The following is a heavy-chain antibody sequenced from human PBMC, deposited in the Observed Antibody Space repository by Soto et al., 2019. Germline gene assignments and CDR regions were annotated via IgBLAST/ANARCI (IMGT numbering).Heavy chain of an antibody. CDR2: ISYDGSNK. J-gene: IGHJ5*02. D-gene: IGHD3-3*01. CDR1: GFTFSSYG. V-gene: IGHV3-30*18. CDR3: AKGTTYYDFWSGYRPNWFDP. Sequence: GGSLRLSCAASGFTFSSYGMHWVRQAPGKGLEWVAVISYDGSNKYYADSVKGRFTISRDNSKNTLYLQMNSLRAEDTAVYYWAKGTTYYDFWSGYRPNWFDPWGQGTLVTVSS.